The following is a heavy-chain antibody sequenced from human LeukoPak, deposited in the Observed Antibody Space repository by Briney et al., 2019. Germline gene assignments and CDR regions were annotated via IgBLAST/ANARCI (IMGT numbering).Heavy chain of an antibody. CDR3: ARRGTSGCAYYFDF. V-gene: IGHV4-39*01. CDR2: VYRSGSS. J-gene: IGHJ4*02. CDR1: GDSISTSSNY. D-gene: IGHD6-19*01. Sequence: PSETLSLTCTVSGDSISTSSNYWGWIRQLPGKGLEWIGSVYRSGSSYYNPSLNNRVTISVDTSKNQFTLNLTSVTAADTAVYYCARRGTSGCAYYFDFWGQGSLLTVSS.